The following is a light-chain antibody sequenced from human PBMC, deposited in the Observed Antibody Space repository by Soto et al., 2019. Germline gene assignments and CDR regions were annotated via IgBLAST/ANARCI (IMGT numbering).Light chain of an antibody. CDR2: GAS. Sequence: EMVMTQSPATLSVSPGERATLSCRASQSVSSNLAWYQQKPGQAPRLLIYGASTRATDIPARFSGSGSGTEFTLTISSLQSEDFAVYYCQQYNKWPRTFGQGTKVEIK. CDR3: QQYNKWPRT. CDR1: QSVSSN. V-gene: IGKV3-15*01. J-gene: IGKJ1*01.